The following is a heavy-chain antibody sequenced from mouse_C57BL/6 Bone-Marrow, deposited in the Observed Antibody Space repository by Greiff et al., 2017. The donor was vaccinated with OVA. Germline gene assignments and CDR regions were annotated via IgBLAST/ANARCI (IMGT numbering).Heavy chain of an antibody. V-gene: IGHV14-4*01. CDR1: GFNIKDDY. CDR3: TKSFYYYGRSPFAY. CDR2: IDPENGDT. D-gene: IGHD1-1*01. J-gene: IGHJ3*01. Sequence: EVKLMESGAELVRPGASVKLSCTASGFNIKDDYMHWVKQRPEQGLEWIGWIDPENGDTEYASKFQGKATITADTSSNTAYLQLSSLTSEDTAVYYCTKSFYYYGRSPFAYWGQGTLVTVSA.